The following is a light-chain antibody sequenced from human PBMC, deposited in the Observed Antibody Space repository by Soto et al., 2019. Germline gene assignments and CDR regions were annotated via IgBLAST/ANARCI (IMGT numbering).Light chain of an antibody. J-gene: IGLJ2*01. CDR2: EVS. CDR1: SSDVGGYKF. Sequence: QSALAQPPSASGSPGQSVTISCNGTSSDVGGYKFVSWYQHHPGKAPKLMIYEVSKRPSGVPDRFSGSKAGNTASLTVSGLQAGDEADYYCSSYAGSNTVVFGGGTKLTVL. CDR3: SSYAGSNTVV. V-gene: IGLV2-8*01.